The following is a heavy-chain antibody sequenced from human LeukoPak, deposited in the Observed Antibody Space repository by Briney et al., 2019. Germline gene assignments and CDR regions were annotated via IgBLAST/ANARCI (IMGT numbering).Heavy chain of an antibody. CDR2: IYSGGST. Sequence: PGGSLRLSCAASGFTFDDYAMHWVRQAPGKGLEGVSVIYSGGSTYYADSVKGRFTISRDNSKNTLYLQMNSLRAEDTAVYYCARGGECSGGSCYYYYYGMDVWGQGTTVTVSS. J-gene: IGHJ6*02. CDR3: ARGGECSGGSCYYYYYGMDV. CDR1: GFTFDDYA. V-gene: IGHV3-53*01. D-gene: IGHD2-15*01.